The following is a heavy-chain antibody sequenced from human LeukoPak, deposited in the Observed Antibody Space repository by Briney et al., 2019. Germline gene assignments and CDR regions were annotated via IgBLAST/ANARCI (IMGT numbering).Heavy chain of an antibody. Sequence: SETLSLTCTVSGGSTFTRDYYWGCIRQSPGKGLEWIGTISDSGSTFYNPSLRSRVIISVDTSKNQFSLKLSSVTAADTAVYYCARNGGNSDYDYWGQGTLVTVSA. CDR1: GGSTFTRDYY. V-gene: IGHV4-39*01. CDR2: ISDSGST. CDR3: ARNGGNSDYDY. J-gene: IGHJ4*02. D-gene: IGHD4-23*01.